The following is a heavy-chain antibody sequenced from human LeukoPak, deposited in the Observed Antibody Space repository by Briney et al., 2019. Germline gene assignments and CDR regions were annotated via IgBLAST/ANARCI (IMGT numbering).Heavy chain of an antibody. CDR3: ARDSGSYYELYYFDY. Sequence: GGSLRLSCAASGFTFSSSSMNWVRQAPGKGLEWVSSISTSSSYIYYADSVKGRFTISRDNAKNSLYLQMNSLRVGDTAVYYCARDSGSYYELYYFDYWGQGTLVTVSS. CDR2: ISTSSSYI. J-gene: IGHJ4*02. D-gene: IGHD1-26*01. CDR1: GFTFSSSS. V-gene: IGHV3-21*01.